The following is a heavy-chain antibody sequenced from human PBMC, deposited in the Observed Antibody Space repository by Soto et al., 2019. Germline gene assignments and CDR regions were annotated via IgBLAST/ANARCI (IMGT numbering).Heavy chain of an antibody. D-gene: IGHD3-16*01. CDR1: GGSFSGYY. CDR3: ARGRLGGAAN. V-gene: IGHV4-34*01. CDR2: IDHSGGT. J-gene: IGHJ4*02. Sequence: QVQLQQWGTKLSKPSETLSLTCAVYGGSFSGYYWSWIRQPPGKGLEWIGEIDHSGGTNYNPSLKSRVTLSVDTSNSQFSLKLSFVTAADTARYYCARGRLGGAANWGQGTLVIVSS.